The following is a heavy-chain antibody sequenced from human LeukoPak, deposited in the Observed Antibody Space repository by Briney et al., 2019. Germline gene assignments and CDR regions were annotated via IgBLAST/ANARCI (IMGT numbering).Heavy chain of an antibody. CDR1: GGSLSGYY. J-gene: IGHJ4*02. CDR3: ARGGRIVGATGNLDY. CDR2: INHSGST. Sequence: SETLSLTCAVYGGSLSGYYWSWIRQPPGKGLEGIGEINHSGSTNYNPSLKSRVTISVDTSKNQFSLKLSSVTAADTAVYYCARGGRIVGATGNLDYWGQGALVTVSS. D-gene: IGHD1-26*01. V-gene: IGHV4-34*01.